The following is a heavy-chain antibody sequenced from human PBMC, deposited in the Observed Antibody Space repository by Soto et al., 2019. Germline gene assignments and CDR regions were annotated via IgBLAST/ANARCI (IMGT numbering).Heavy chain of an antibody. V-gene: IGHV3-30-3*01. CDR2: ISYDGSNK. D-gene: IGHD6-19*01. CDR3: ARDISGWSQSFCFEY. J-gene: IGHJ4*02. CDR1: VFTFSSYA. Sequence: QVQLVESGGGVVQPGRSLRLSCAASVFTFSSYAMHWVRQAPGKGLEWVAVISYDGSNKYYADSVKGRFTISRDNSKNTLYLQMNSLRGEDTAVYYCARDISGWSQSFCFEYWGQGTLLTVSS.